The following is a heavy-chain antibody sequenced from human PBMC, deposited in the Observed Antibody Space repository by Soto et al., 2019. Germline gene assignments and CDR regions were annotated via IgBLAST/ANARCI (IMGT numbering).Heavy chain of an antibody. CDR1: GGSISSYY. CDR2: IYYSGST. J-gene: IGHJ4*02. Sequence: SETLSLTCTVSGGSISSYYWSWIRQPPGKGLEWIGYIYYSGSTNYNPSLKSRVTISVDTSKNQFSLKLSSVTAADTAVYYCARVDSITMVRGVIITHGFDYWGQGTLVTVSS. CDR3: ARVDSITMVRGVIITHGFDY. D-gene: IGHD3-10*01. V-gene: IGHV4-59*01.